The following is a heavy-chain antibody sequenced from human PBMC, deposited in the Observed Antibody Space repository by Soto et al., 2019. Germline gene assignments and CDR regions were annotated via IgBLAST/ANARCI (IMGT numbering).Heavy chain of an antibody. J-gene: IGHJ4*02. CDR2: IDPSGGIT. D-gene: IGHD3-22*01. V-gene: IGHV1-46*01. CDR1: GYSFTNFH. Sequence: QVQLSQFGAEVKKPGASVKVSCKASGYSFTNFHIHWVRQAPGQGLEWMGMIDPSGGITRDAQRLQGRITMTRDAWTSTVNMELRSLTSEDTAVYYCAREVIGHDNYETIGYYFDHWGQGTLVTVSS. CDR3: AREVIGHDNYETIGYYFDH.